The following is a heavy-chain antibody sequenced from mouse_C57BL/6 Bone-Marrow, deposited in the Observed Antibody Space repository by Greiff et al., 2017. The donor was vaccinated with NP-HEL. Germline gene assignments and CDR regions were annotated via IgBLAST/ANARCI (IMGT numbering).Heavy chain of an antibody. J-gene: IGHJ2*01. Sequence: VQLKESGAELARPGASVKLSCKASGYTFTSYGISWVKQRTGQGLEWIGEIYPRSGNTYYNEKFKGKATLTADQSSSTAYLDLRSLTSEDSAVYFCARKDYGGQGTTLTVSS. CDR1: GYTFTSYG. CDR2: IYPRSGNT. V-gene: IGHV1-81*01. CDR3: ARKDY.